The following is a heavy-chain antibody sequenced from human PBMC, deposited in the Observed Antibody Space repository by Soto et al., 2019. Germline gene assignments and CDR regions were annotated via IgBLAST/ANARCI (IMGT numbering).Heavy chain of an antibody. CDR3: MRDRSSWADYVNY. CDR2: IYSSGSS. J-gene: IGHJ4*02. Sequence: EVQLVESGGGLIQPGGSLRLACAAAGFSVSSNYMSWVRQAPGKGPEWVSIIYSSGSSYYADSVDARFTISRDNSKNTVNLQMTGLRDDDTAVYFCMRDRSSWADYVNYCGQGTLVTVSS. CDR1: GFSVSSNY. V-gene: IGHV3-53*01. D-gene: IGHD2-15*01.